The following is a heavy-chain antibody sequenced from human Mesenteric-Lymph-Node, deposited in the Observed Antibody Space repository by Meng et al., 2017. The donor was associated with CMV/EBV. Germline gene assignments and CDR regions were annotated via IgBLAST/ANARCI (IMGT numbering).Heavy chain of an antibody. CDR1: GFTFSSYS. Sequence: GESLKISCAASGFTFSSYSMNWVRQAPGKGLEWVSSISSSRSYIYYADSVKGRFTISRDNAKNSLYLQMNSLRAEDTAVYYCARDRSYYYDSSGYDRDAFDIWGQGTMVTVSS. CDR2: ISSSRSYI. D-gene: IGHD3-22*01. V-gene: IGHV3-21*01. J-gene: IGHJ3*02. CDR3: ARDRSYYYDSSGYDRDAFDI.